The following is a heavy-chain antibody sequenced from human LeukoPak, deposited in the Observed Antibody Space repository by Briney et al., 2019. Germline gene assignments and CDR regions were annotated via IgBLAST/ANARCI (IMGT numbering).Heavy chain of an antibody. CDR3: ARLALGSSWSYYYYGMDV. Sequence: PSETLSLTCTVSGGSISSYYWSWIRQPPGKGLEWIGYIYYSGSTNYNPSLKSRVTISVDTSKNQFSLKLSSVTAADTAVYYCARLALGSSWSYYYYGMDVWGQGTTVTVSS. V-gene: IGHV4-59*08. D-gene: IGHD6-13*01. CDR2: IYYSGST. CDR1: GGSISSYY. J-gene: IGHJ6*02.